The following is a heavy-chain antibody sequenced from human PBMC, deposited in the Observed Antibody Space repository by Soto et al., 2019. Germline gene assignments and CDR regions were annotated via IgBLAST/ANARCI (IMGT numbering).Heavy chain of an antibody. CDR3: ARGWETVGTTTPFAY. J-gene: IGHJ4*02. D-gene: IGHD1-26*01. V-gene: IGHV1-69*13. CDR2: IIPMFGTA. Sequence: ASVKVSCKASGGTFSTYAITRVRQAPGQGLEWMGGIIPMFGTANYAQKFRGRVTVTADESTSTAHMELSSLRSEDTAVYYCARGWETVGTTTPFAYWGQGTLVTVSS. CDR1: GGTFSTYA.